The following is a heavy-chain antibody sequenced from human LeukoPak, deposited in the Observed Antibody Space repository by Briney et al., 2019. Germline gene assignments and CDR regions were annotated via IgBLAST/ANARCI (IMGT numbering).Heavy chain of an antibody. CDR1: GGTFSSYA. J-gene: IGHJ2*01. CDR3: ARVSCSSTSCYRNWYFDL. D-gene: IGHD2-2*01. Sequence: GASVKVSCKASGGTFSSYAISWVRQAPGQGLEWMGGVIPIFGTANYAQKFQGRVTITTDESTSTAYMELSSLRSEDTAVYYCARVSCSSTSCYRNWYFDLWGRGTLVTVSS. CDR2: VIPIFGTA. V-gene: IGHV1-69*05.